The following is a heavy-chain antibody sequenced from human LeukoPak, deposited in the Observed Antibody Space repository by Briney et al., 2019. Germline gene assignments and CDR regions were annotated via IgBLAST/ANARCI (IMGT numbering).Heavy chain of an antibody. V-gene: IGHV3-11*01. Sequence: GGSLRLSCAASGFTFSDYHMSWIRQAPGKGLEWVAYISGSGSTYYADSVKGRFTISRDNSKNTLYLQMNSLRAEDTAVYYCAKFMVRGIIHPGAFDYWGQGTLVTVSS. CDR1: GFTFSDYH. J-gene: IGHJ4*02. CDR2: ISGSGST. D-gene: IGHD3-10*01. CDR3: AKFMVRGIIHPGAFDY.